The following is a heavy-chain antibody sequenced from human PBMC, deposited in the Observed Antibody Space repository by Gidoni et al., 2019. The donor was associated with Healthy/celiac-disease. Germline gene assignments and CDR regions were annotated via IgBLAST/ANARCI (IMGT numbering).Heavy chain of an antibody. CDR1: GFTFSSYG. D-gene: IGHD6-19*01. V-gene: IGHV3-30*02. Sequence: QVQLVESGGGVVQPGGSLRLSCAASGFTFSSYGMHWVRQAPGKGLEWVAFIRYDGSNKYYADSVKGRFTISRDNSKNTLYLQMNSLRAEDTAVYYCAKDFPKYIAVADDYWGQGTLVTVSS. CDR2: IRYDGSNK. CDR3: AKDFPKYIAVADDY. J-gene: IGHJ4*02.